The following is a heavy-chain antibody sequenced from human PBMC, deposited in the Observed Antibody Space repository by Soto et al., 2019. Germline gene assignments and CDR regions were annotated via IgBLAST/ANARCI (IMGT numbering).Heavy chain of an antibody. Sequence: QITLKESGPPLVKPTQTLTLTCAFSGFSATASGVGVAWVRQPPGKALEWLAVIYWDDADHYRPSLKSRLTIVRATSKKQVVLTMTNMDPVDTGTYFWVRLIRGALAYYFDSWGPGTLVTVPS. CDR1: GFSATASGVG. CDR2: IYWDDAD. V-gene: IGHV2-5*04. CDR3: VRLIRGALAYYFDS. D-gene: IGHD3-10*01. J-gene: IGHJ4*02.